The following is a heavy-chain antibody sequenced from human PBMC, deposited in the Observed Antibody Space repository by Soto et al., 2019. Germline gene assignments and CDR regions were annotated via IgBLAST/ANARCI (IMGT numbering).Heavy chain of an antibody. J-gene: IGHJ6*02. D-gene: IGHD6-6*01. CDR3: ASLTGSSSGGSHYGVDV. CDR1: GYTFTTYW. V-gene: IGHV5-51*01. Sequence: PGESLKISCKGSGYTFTTYWIGWVRQMPGKGLEWMGIVYPRDSDTRYSPSFQGQVTVSADKSISTAYLQWSSLKASDTAMYYCASLTGSSSGGSHYGVDVWGQGTTVTVSS. CDR2: VYPRDSDT.